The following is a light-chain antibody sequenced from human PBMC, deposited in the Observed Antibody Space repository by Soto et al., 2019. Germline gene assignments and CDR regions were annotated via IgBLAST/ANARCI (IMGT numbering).Light chain of an antibody. CDR3: QQYGSSSIT. J-gene: IGKJ5*01. Sequence: EIVLTQSPGTLSVSPGERATLSFRASQSVSSSYLAWYQQKPGQAPRLLIYGASSRATGIPDRFSGSGSGTDFTLTISRLEPEDFAVYYCQQYGSSSITFGQGTRLEI. CDR1: QSVSSSY. V-gene: IGKV3-20*01. CDR2: GAS.